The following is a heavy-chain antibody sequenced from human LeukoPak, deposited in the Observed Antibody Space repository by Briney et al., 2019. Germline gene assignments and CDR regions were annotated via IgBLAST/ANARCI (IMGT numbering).Heavy chain of an antibody. J-gene: IGHJ5*02. D-gene: IGHD1-7*01. CDR3: AKFPTQFSPGTTFDP. V-gene: IGHV3-66*01. CDR1: GFTVSTNY. Sequence: GGSLRLSCAASGFTVSTNYMSWVRQAPGKGLEWVSVIYSGDNTYYADSVKGRFTISRDISKNTLYLQMNSLRAEDTAVYYCAKFPTQFSPGTTFDPWGQGTLVTVSS. CDR2: IYSGDNT.